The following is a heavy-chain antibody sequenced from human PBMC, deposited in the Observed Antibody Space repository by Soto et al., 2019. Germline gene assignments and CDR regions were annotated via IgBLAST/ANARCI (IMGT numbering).Heavy chain of an antibody. Sequence: FETLCVTCPFATGSIINSSYYLGLLLQPPWKGLEWMVSIYYSGSTYYNPSVKSRVTTSVDTSKNHFSVTLISVTAADTAVYFCASQSYERSDYFAYWGQGTQVTAPQ. D-gene: IGHD3-22*01. V-gene: IGHV4-39*01. CDR3: ASQSYERSDYFAY. J-gene: IGHJ4*02. CDR1: TGSIINSSYY. CDR2: IYYSGST.